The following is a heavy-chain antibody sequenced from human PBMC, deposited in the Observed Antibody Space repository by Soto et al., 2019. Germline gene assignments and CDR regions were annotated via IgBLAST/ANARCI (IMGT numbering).Heavy chain of an antibody. CDR3: ASIRANTSYDGMDV. J-gene: IGHJ6*02. D-gene: IGHD2-2*02. V-gene: IGHV1-69*14. CDR1: GGTFSSYA. Sequence: QVQRVQSGAEVKKPGSSVKVSCKASGGTFSSYAISWVRQAPGQGLEWMGGIIPIFGTADYAQKFQGRVTITADKSTSTAYMELSSLRSEDTAVYYCASIRANTSYDGMDVWGQGTTVTVSS. CDR2: IIPIFGTA.